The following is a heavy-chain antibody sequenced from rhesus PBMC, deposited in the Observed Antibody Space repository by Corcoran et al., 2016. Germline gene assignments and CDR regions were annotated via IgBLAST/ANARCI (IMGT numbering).Heavy chain of an antibody. CDR2: IMSASIYK. V-gene: IGHV3S16*01. J-gene: IGHJ4*01. CDR3: TRAAAGTLDY. D-gene: IGHD6-31*01. Sequence: VQLEESGPGLVKPSETLSLTCAVSGGYISGYYWNWIRQPPGKGLEWGSSIMSASIYKSYAHSVKGRFTIPKDNAKNSLSLQMNSLRAEDTAVYYCTRAAAGTLDYWGQGVLVTVSS. CDR1: GGYISGYY.